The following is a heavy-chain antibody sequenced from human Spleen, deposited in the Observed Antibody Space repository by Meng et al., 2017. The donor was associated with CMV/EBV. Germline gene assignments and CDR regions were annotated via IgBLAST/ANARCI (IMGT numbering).Heavy chain of an antibody. V-gene: IGHV3-9*01. CDR2: ITWNSGNV. Sequence: GGSLRLSCAASGFTFDDHAMHWVRQAPGKGLEWVSGITWNSGNVGYADSVEGRFTISRDNAKNSLYLQMSSLGAEDTALYYCAKGKIRDCSSNSCLYFDYWGQGTLVTVSS. D-gene: IGHD2-2*01. J-gene: IGHJ4*02. CDR1: GFTFDDHA. CDR3: AKGKIRDCSSNSCLYFDY.